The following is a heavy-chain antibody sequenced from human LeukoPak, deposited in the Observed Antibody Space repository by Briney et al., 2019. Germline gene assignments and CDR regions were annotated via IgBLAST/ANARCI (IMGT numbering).Heavy chain of an antibody. V-gene: IGHV4-4*02. Sequence: SGTLSLTCAVSGGSISSNNWWSWVRQSPGRGLEWIGEISHSGSINYNPSLESRVTISVDTSKNQFSLSLSSVTAADTAVYFCARVTATIPSDYWGQGTLVTVSS. D-gene: IGHD1-1*01. CDR1: GGSISSNNW. CDR2: ISHSGSI. J-gene: IGHJ4*02. CDR3: ARVTATIPSDY.